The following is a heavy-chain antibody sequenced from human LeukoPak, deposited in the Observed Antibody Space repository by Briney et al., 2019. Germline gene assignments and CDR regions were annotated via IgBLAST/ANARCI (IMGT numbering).Heavy chain of an antibody. V-gene: IGHV3-30*02. CDR3: AKRRGKAAAGSVGAFDI. CDR2: IRYDGGNK. Sequence: GGSMRLSCAASGFTFSSYGMHWVRQAPGKGLEWVAFIRYDGGNKYYADSVKGRFTSSRDNSKNTLYLQMNSLRAEDTAVYYCAKRRGKAAAGSVGAFDIWGQGTMVTVSS. CDR1: GFTFSSYG. J-gene: IGHJ3*02. D-gene: IGHD6-13*01.